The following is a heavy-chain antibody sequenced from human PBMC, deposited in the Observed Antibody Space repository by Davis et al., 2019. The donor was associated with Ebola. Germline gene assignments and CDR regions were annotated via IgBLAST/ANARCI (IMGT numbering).Heavy chain of an antibody. Sequence: SVKVSCKASGGTFSSYAISWVRQAPGQGLEWMGRIIPILGIANYTQKFQGRVTITADKSTSTAYMELSSLRSEDTAVYYCARLGDGYNGYWGQGTLVTVSS. CDR1: GGTFSSYA. J-gene: IGHJ4*02. V-gene: IGHV1-69*04. CDR3: ARLGDGYNGY. D-gene: IGHD5-24*01. CDR2: IIPILGIA.